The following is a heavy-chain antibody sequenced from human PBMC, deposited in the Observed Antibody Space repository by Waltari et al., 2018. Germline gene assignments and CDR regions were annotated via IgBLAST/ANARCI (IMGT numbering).Heavy chain of an antibody. CDR3: ARAPCSSTSCYLKN. Sequence: QVQLQESGPGLVKPSETLSLTCTVSGGSISSSSSYWGWIRQPPGKGLEWIGSIYYSGSTYYNPSLKSRVTISVDTSKNQFSLKLSSVTAADTAVYYCARAPCSSTSCYLKNWGQGTLVTVSS. D-gene: IGHD2-2*01. V-gene: IGHV4-39*07. CDR2: IYYSGST. J-gene: IGHJ4*02. CDR1: GGSISSSSSY.